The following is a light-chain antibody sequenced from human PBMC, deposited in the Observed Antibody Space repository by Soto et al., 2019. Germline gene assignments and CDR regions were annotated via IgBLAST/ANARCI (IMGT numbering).Light chain of an antibody. V-gene: IGLV2-14*01. CDR3: SSYTRSSTHVV. J-gene: IGLJ2*01. CDR2: DVS. CDR1: SSDVGGYNY. Sequence: QSALTQPGSVSGSPGQSVTISCTGTSSDVGGYNYVSWYQQHPGKAPKLMIYDVSNRPSGVSDRFSGSKSGNTASLTISGLQAEDEAAYYCSSYTRSSTHVVFGGGTKLTVL.